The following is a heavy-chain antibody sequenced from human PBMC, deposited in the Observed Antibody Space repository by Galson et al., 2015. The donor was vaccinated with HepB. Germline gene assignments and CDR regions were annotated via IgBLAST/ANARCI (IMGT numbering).Heavy chain of an antibody. J-gene: IGHJ5*02. Sequence: SLRLSCAASGFTFTSYAMNWVRQAPGKGLEWVSGISGTGGSVYYAGSVKSRLTITKDTSKNQVVLTMTNMDPADTGTYYCAHRQNVADRHGSGWFDPWGQGTLVTVSS. D-gene: IGHD6-6*01. CDR1: GFTFTSYA. CDR2: ISGTGGSV. V-gene: IGHV3-23*01. CDR3: AHRQNVADRHGSGWFDP.